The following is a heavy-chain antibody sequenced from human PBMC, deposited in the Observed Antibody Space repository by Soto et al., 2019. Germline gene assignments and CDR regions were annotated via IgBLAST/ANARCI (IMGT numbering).Heavy chain of an antibody. Sequence: PSETLSLTCDVSVASISRYNYSAWLRQPPGKGLEWIGSVSDRGDITYNPSLKSRLTISVDTSKNQFSLKLSSVTAADTAVYYCARESFYDSGGFHGFDYWGQGTLVTVSS. CDR3: ARESFYDSGGFHGFDY. J-gene: IGHJ4*02. V-gene: IGHV4-39*07. CDR2: VSDRGDI. CDR1: VASISRYNY. D-gene: IGHD3-22*01.